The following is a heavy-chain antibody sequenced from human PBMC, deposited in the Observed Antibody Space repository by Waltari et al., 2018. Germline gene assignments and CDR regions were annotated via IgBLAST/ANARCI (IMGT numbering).Heavy chain of an antibody. CDR3: ALRGGTAMVRGGTDY. CDR2: IRGSGGST. CDR1: GFTFSSYA. Sequence: EVQLLESGGGLVQPGGSLRLSCAASGFTFSSYAMSWVRQAPGKGLGWVSAIRGSGGSTYYADSVKGRFTISRDNSKNTLYLQMNSLRAEDTAVYYCALRGGTAMVRGGTDYWGQGTLVTVSS. J-gene: IGHJ4*02. D-gene: IGHD5-18*01. V-gene: IGHV3-23*01.